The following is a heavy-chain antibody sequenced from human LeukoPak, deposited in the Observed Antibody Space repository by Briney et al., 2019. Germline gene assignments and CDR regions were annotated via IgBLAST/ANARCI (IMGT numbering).Heavy chain of an antibody. J-gene: IGHJ6*02. D-gene: IGHD2-2*01. CDR1: GFTFSSYA. V-gene: IGHV3-23*01. Sequence: GGSLRLSCAASGFTFSSYAMSWVRQAPVKGLEWVSAISGSGGSTYYADSVKGRFTISRDNAKNSLYLQMNSLRAEDTAVYYCARGLGWLPAAITYYYGMDVWGQGTTVTVSS. CDR3: ARGLGWLPAAITYYYGMDV. CDR2: ISGSGGST.